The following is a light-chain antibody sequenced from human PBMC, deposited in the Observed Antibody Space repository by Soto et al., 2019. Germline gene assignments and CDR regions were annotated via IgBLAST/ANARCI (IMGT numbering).Light chain of an antibody. V-gene: IGKV3-15*01. J-gene: IGKJ5*01. CDR3: QQRNVWPPVT. CDR2: GAS. Sequence: EIVMTQSPATLSVSPGERATVSRRASQSVRSNLAWYRQKPGQAPRLLIYGASTRATGIPARFSGSGSGTDFTLTISSLEPEDSAVYYCQQRNVWPPVTFGQGTRLEIK. CDR1: QSVRSN.